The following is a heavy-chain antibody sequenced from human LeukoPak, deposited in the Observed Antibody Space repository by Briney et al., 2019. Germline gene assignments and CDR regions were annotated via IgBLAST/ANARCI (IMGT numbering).Heavy chain of an antibody. D-gene: IGHD6-13*01. Sequence: GESLKTPCKGSGYSFTSYWIGWVRQMPGKGLEWMGIIYPGDSDTRYSPPFQGQVTISADESISTAYPQWSSLKASDTAMYYCARHLYSSSWWTYSWFDPWGQGTLVTVSS. CDR3: ARHLYSSSWWTYSWFDP. V-gene: IGHV5-51*01. CDR2: IYPGDSDT. CDR1: GYSFTSYW. J-gene: IGHJ5*02.